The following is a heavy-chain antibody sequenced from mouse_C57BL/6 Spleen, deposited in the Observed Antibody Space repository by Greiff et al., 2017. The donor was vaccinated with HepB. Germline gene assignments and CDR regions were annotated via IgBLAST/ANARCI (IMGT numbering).Heavy chain of an antibody. CDR2: IYPGSGST. V-gene: IGHV1-55*01. Sequence: QVQLKQPGAELVKPGASVKMSCKASGYTFTSYWITWVKQRPGQGLEWIGDIYPGSGSTNYNEKFKSKATLTVDTSSSTAYMQLSSLTSEDSAVYYCAREEDYDHWYFDVWGTGTTVTVSS. CDR3: AREEDYDHWYFDV. CDR1: GYTFTSYW. D-gene: IGHD2-4*01. J-gene: IGHJ1*03.